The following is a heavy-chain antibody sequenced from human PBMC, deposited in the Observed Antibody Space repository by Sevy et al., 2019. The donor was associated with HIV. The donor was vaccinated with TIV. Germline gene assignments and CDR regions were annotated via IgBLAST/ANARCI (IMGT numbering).Heavy chain of an antibody. V-gene: IGHV3-53*01. J-gene: IGHJ4*02. D-gene: IGHD6-19*01. CDR1: GFTVSSNY. CDR2: IYNGGST. CDR3: ARDQRVLAGTGGFDY. Sequence: GGSLRLSCAASGFTVSSNYMSWVRQAPGKGLEWVSVIYNGGSTNYADSVKGGFTISRDNTKNTLYLQMNSLRAEDKAVYYCARDQRVLAGTGGFDYWGQGTLVTVSS.